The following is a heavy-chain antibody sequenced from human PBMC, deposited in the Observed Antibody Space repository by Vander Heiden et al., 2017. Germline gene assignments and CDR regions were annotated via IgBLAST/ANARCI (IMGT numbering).Heavy chain of an antibody. J-gene: IGHJ6*02. V-gene: IGHV3-30*18. CDR1: GFTSSSYG. CDR2: ISYDGSNK. D-gene: IGHD6-13*01. CDR3: AKGVSSSWYLYYYYGMDV. Sequence: QVQPVASGGGVVQPGRYLRLSCAASGFTSSSYGMQWVRQAPGKGLEWVAVISYDGSNKYYADSVKGRFTISRDNSKNTLYLQMNSLRAEDTAVYYCAKGVSSSWYLYYYYGMDVWGQGTTVTVSS.